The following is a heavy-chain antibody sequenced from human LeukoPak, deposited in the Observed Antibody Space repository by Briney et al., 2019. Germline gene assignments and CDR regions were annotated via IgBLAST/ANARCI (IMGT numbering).Heavy chain of an antibody. CDR1: GGSFSGYY. Sequence: PSETLSLTCAVYGGSFSGYYWSWIRKPPGKGLEWIGEINHSGSTNYNPSLKSRVTISVDTSKNQFSLKLSSVTAADTAVYYCARGHGAGYSYGHGPINYWGQGTLVTVSS. J-gene: IGHJ4*02. V-gene: IGHV4-34*01. CDR3: ARGHGAGYSYGHGPINY. D-gene: IGHD5-18*01. CDR2: INHSGST.